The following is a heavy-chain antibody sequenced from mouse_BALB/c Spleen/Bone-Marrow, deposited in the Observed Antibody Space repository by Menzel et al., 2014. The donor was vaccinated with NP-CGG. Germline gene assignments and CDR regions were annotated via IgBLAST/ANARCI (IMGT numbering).Heavy chain of an antibody. CDR1: GFAFSRYD. D-gene: IGHD2-1*01. J-gene: IGHJ3*01. CDR2: ISSGGGST. V-gene: IGHV5-12-1*01. CDR3: ARHDYYGNPFAY. Sequence: EVKLVESGGGLVKPGGSLKLSCAASGFAFSRYDMSWVRQTPEKRLEWVAYISSGGGSTYYPDTVKGRFTISRGNARNTLYLQMSRLKSEDTAMYYCARHDYYGNPFAYWGQGTLVTVSA.